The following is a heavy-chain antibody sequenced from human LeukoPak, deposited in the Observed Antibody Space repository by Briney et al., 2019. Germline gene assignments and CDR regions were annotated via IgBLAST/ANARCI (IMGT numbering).Heavy chain of an antibody. CDR2: IKQDGSEK. D-gene: IGHD6-6*01. CDR1: GFTFSSYW. V-gene: IGHV3-7*01. Sequence: GGSLRLSCAASGFTFSSYWMSWVRQAPGEGLEWVANIKQDGSEKYYVDSVKGRFTISRDNAKNSLYLQMNSLRAEDTAVYYYAKFAFGSSSGVNFDYWGQGTLVTVSS. J-gene: IGHJ4*02. CDR3: AKFAFGSSSGVNFDY.